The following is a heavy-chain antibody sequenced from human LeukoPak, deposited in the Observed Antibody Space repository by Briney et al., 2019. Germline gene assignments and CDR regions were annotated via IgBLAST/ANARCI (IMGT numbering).Heavy chain of an antibody. CDR2: IIPIFGTA. CDR3: ATSDYVWGSYRQRPLDY. J-gene: IGHJ4*02. D-gene: IGHD3-16*02. V-gene: IGHV1-69*06. CDR1: GGTFSSYA. Sequence: SVKVSCKASGGTFSSYAISWVRQAPGQGLEWMGGIIPIFGTANYAQKFQGRVTITADKSTSTAYMELSSLRSEDTAVYYCATSDYVWGSYRQRPLDYWGQGTLVTVSS.